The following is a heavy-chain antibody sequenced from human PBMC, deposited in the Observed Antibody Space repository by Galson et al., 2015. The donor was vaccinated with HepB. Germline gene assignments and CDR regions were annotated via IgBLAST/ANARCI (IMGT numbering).Heavy chain of an antibody. V-gene: IGHV3-23*01. D-gene: IGHD3-3*01. CDR2: ISGSGDSR. CDR3: ARDYDPAARPLSYFDL. CDR1: GFSFRNYA. J-gene: IGHJ2*01. Sequence: SLRLSCAASGFSFRNYAMSWARQAPGKGLEWVSSISGSGDSRDYADSVKGRFTISRDNAKNSLYVQMNNLRAEDTAVYYSARDYDPAARPLSYFDLWGRGTLVTVSS.